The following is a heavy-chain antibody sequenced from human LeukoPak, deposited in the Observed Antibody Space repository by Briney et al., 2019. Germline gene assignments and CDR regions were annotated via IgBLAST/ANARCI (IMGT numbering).Heavy chain of an antibody. V-gene: IGHV4-34*01. CDR2: INHSGST. CDR1: GGSFSGYY. CDR3: ARRDARGRRTAMVYGY. D-gene: IGHD5-18*01. J-gene: IGHJ4*02. Sequence: SETLSLTCAVYGGSFSGYYWSWLRQPPGKGLEWIGEINHSGSTNYNPSLKSRVTISVDTSKNQFSLKLSSVTAADTAVYYCARRDARGRRTAMVYGYWGQGTLVTVSS.